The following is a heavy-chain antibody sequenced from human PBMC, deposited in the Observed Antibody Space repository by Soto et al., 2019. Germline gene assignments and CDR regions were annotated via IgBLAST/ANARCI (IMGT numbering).Heavy chain of an antibody. Sequence: QVQLQESGPGLVKPSGTLSLTCAVSGGSISSTNWWNWVRQPPGKGLDWIGEIDHSGSTNYNPSLKRRVTLSVDKPKNPFSLKLSSVTAADTAVYYCVRDSGNGWKDYWGQGTLVTVSS. CDR2: IDHSGST. J-gene: IGHJ4*02. V-gene: IGHV4-4*02. D-gene: IGHD6-19*01. CDR3: VRDSGNGWKDY. CDR1: GGSISSTNW.